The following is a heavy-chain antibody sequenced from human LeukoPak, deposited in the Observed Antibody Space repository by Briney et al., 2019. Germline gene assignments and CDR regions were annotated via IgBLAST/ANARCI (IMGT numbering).Heavy chain of an antibody. CDR2: INWKTGNG. J-gene: IGHJ2*01. CDR3: TRRAARWQFDL. CDR1: GFNFDDYA. D-gene: IGHD5-24*01. V-gene: IGHV3-9*01. Sequence: PGGSLRLSCAVSGFNFDDYAMHWVRQAPGRGLEWVSGINWKTGNGIYADSVKGRFTISRDNAKNSLYLQMSSLRAEDTALYYCTRRAARWQFDLWGRGTLFTVSS.